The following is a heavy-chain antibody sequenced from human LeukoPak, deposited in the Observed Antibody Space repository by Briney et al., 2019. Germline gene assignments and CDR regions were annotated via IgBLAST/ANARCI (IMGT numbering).Heavy chain of an antibody. CDR3: AGDRVNY. V-gene: IGHV3-33*01. CDR1: GFTFRSYG. J-gene: IGHJ4*02. Sequence: GGSLRLSCAASGFTFRSYGMHWVRQAPGKGLEWVAFIWYDGSDEYYADSVKGRFTISRDNSKNTLYLQMSSLRAEDTAVYYCAGDRVNYWGQGTLVTVSS. CDR2: IWYDGSDE.